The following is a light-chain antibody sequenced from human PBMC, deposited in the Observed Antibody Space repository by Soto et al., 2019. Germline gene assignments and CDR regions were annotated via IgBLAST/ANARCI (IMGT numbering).Light chain of an antibody. CDR1: QSLLHITGETF. CDR3: MQSTQLPPI. J-gene: IGKJ5*01. V-gene: IGKV2D-29*02. CDR2: EVS. Sequence: DVVMTETPLSRSVAPGQPASISGKSSQSLLHITGETFLVWYLQKPGQSPQLLIYEVSARVSGVPDRFSGSGSGTDFTLEISRVETDDVGIYYCMQSTQLPPIFGSGTRLDIK.